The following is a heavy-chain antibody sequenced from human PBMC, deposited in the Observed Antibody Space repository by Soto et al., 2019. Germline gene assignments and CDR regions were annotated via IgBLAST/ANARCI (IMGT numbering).Heavy chain of an antibody. CDR2: IIPIFGTA. Sequence: QVQLVQSGAEVXKXXXXXXXXCKASGGTFSSYAISWVRQAPGQGLEWMXGIIPIFGTANYAQKFQGRVTITADETTSTAYMELSSLRSEDTAVYYCARISETSCPTCYYYYGMDVWGQGTTVTVSS. J-gene: IGHJ6*02. D-gene: IGHD2-2*01. CDR3: ARISETSCPTCYYYYGMDV. CDR1: GGTFSSYA. V-gene: IGHV1-69*01.